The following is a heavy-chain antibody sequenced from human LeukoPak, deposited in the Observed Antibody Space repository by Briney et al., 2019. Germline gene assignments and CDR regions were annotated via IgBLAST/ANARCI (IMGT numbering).Heavy chain of an antibody. Sequence: GGSLRLSCAASGFTFSSYAMSWVRQGPGKGLEGFSAIKCSCGSTYYADSVKGRFTISRDNSKNALYLQMNSLRAEDTAVYYCAKDYATDFWSGYPIPYFDYWGQGTLVTVSS. V-gene: IGHV3-23*01. CDR2: IKCSCGST. CDR3: AKDYATDFWSGYPIPYFDY. D-gene: IGHD3-3*01. J-gene: IGHJ4*02. CDR1: GFTFSSYA.